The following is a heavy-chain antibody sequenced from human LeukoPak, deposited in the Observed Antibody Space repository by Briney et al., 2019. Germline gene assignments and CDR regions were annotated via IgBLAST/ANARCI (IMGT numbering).Heavy chain of an antibody. J-gene: IGHJ4*02. CDR2: ISYDGSNK. V-gene: IGHV3-30-3*01. CDR1: GFTFSSYA. CDR3: AKDVGRSSSWLDY. Sequence: PGGSLRLSCAASGFTFSSYAMHWVRQAPGKGLEWVAVISYDGSNKYYADSVKGRFTISRDNSKKTLYLQMNSLRAEDTAVYYCAKDVGRSSSWLDYWGQGTLVTVSS. D-gene: IGHD6-13*01.